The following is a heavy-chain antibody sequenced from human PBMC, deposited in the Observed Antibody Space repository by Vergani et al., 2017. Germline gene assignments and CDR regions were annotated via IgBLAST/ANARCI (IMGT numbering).Heavy chain of an antibody. CDR2: IWYDGSNK. D-gene: IGHD3-22*01. V-gene: IGHV3-33*01. Sequence: QVQLVESGGGVVQPGRSLRLSCAASGFTFSSYGMHWVRQAPGKGLEWVAVIWYDGSNKYYADSVKGRFTISRDNSKNTLYLQMNSLRAEDTAVYYCARVRTYNYYDSSGYYYVRGYFDYWGQGTLVTVSS. CDR1: GFTFSSYG. CDR3: ARVRTYNYYDSSGYYYVRGYFDY. J-gene: IGHJ4*02.